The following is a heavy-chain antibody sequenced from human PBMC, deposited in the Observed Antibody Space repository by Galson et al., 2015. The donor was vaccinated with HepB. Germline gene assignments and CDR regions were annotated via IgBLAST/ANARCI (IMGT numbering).Heavy chain of an antibody. V-gene: IGHV7-4-1*02. CDR3: AREAPQVGYITMVRGGPDV. J-gene: IGHJ6*02. CDR2: INTNTGNP. CDR1: GYTFTSYA. D-gene: IGHD3-10*01. Sequence: SVKVSCKASGYTFTSYAMNWVRQAPGQGLEWMGWINTNTGNPTYAQGFTGRFVFSLDTSVSTAYLQISSLKAEDTAVYYCAREAPQVGYITMVRGGPDVWGQGTTVTVSS.